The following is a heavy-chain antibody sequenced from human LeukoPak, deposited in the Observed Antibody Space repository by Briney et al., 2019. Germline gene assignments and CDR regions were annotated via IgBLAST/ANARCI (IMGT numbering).Heavy chain of an antibody. Sequence: PGGSLRLSCAASGFTFGNYAMHWVRQAPGKGLEWVSGISCNSGNICYADFVRRRFVISRDSANNSLHLQKNLLRADDIALYYCAKGYSYDMTYDFEYWGEGALVTDSS. CDR1: GFTFGNYA. D-gene: IGHD5-18*01. CDR2: ISCNSGNI. V-gene: IGHV3-9*03. CDR3: AKGYSYDMTYDFEY. J-gene: IGHJ4*02.